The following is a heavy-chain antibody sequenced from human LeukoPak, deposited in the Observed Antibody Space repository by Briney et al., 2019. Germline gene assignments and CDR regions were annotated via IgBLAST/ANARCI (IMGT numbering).Heavy chain of an antibody. D-gene: IGHD3-22*01. CDR1: GYTFTSYA. V-gene: IGHV1-3*01. CDR3: ARLAYYYDSSGLYHGAFEI. J-gene: IGHJ3*02. CDR2: INAGNGNT. Sequence: ASVRVSCKASGYTFTSYAMHWVRQALGQRLEWMGWINAGNGNTKYSQKFQGRVTITRDTSASTAYMELSSLRSEDTAVYYCARLAYYYDSSGLYHGAFEIWGQGTMVTVSS.